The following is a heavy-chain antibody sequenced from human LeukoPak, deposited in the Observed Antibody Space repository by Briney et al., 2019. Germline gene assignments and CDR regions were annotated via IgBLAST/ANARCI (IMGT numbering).Heavy chain of an antibody. CDR3: SRDRRTWFDP. V-gene: IGHV3-74*01. Sequence: GGSLRLSCAASGFTFSIYWMHWVRQVPGKGLVWVSRITSDGSDTIYADSVKGRFTISRDNAKNTLYLQMNSLRAEDTALYYCSRDRRTWFDPWGQGTLVTVSS. CDR2: ITSDGSDT. J-gene: IGHJ5*02. CDR1: GFTFSIYW.